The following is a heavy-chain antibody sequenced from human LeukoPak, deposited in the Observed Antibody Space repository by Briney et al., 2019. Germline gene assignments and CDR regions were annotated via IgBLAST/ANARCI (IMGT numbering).Heavy chain of an antibody. Sequence: PSETLSLTCTVSGGSISSGGYYWSWIRQHPGKGLEWIGYIYYSGSTNYNPSLKSRVTISVDTSKNQFSLKLSSVTAADTAVYYCARLVFSHSSSWTYYFDYWGQGTLVTVSS. D-gene: IGHD6-13*01. J-gene: IGHJ4*02. CDR3: ARLVFSHSSSWTYYFDY. V-gene: IGHV4-61*08. CDR1: GGSISSGGYY. CDR2: IYYSGST.